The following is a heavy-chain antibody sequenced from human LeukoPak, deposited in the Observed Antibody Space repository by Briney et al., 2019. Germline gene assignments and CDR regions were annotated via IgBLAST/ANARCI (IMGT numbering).Heavy chain of an antibody. CDR1: GGSFSGYY. CDR3: ARGTLGAAAGTGGGYFDY. J-gene: IGHJ4*02. CDR2: INHSGST. Sequence: SETLSLTCAVYGGSFSGYYWSWIRRPPGKGREWMGEINHSGSTNYNPSLKSRVTISVDTSKNQFSLKLSSVTAADTAVYYCARGTLGAAAGTGGGYFDYWGQGTLVTVSS. V-gene: IGHV4-34*01. D-gene: IGHD6-13*01.